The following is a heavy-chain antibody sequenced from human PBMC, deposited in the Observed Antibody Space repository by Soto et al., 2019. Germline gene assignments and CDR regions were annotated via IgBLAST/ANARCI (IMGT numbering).Heavy chain of an antibody. Sequence: QVQLQESGPGLERPSQALSLNCTVCGGDINSGDYYWSWVRQPPGKGLEWIGSIYHTGTAYYSPTLTSRLTMSVDVSKNQFSLTLTSVTAADTAVFFCARGNYGYDSWGQGSLITVSS. V-gene: IGHV4-30-4*01. CDR1: GGDINSGDYY. D-gene: IGHD3-3*01. CDR2: IYHTGTA. CDR3: ARGNYGYDS. J-gene: IGHJ5*01.